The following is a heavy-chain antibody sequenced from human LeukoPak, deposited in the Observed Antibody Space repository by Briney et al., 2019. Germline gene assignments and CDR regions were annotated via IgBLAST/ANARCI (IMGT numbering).Heavy chain of an antibody. CDR3: ARGYSYGFPSVDWFDP. CDR2: IIPIFGTA. CDR1: GGTFSSYA. D-gene: IGHD5-18*01. V-gene: IGHV1-69*13. Sequence: ASVKVSCKASGGTFSSYAISWVRQAPGQGLEWMGGIIPIFGTANYAQKFQGRVTITADESTSTAYMELGSLRSEDTAVYYCARGYSYGFPSVDWFDPWGQGTLVTVSS. J-gene: IGHJ5*02.